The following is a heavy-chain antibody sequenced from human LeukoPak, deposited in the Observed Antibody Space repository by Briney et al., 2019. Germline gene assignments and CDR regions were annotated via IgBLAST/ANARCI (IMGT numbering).Heavy chain of an antibody. CDR2: IYSGGST. CDR1: GFTVSSNY. Sequence: GGSLRLSCAASGFTVSSNYMSWVRQAPGKGLEWVSVIYSGGSTYYADSVKGRFTISRDNSKNTLYLQMNSLRAEDTAVYYCARDGITMVRGVNYFDYWGQGTLVTVSS. J-gene: IGHJ4*02. CDR3: ARDGITMVRGVNYFDY. D-gene: IGHD3-10*01. V-gene: IGHV3-66*01.